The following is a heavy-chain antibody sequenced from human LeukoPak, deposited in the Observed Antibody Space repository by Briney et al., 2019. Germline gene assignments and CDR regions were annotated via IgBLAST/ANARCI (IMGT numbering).Heavy chain of an antibody. V-gene: IGHV4-59*08. CDR3: ARHGRVRAVAGHFDY. D-gene: IGHD6-19*01. Sequence: PSETLSLTCTVSGGSISNYYWSWIRQPPGKGLEWIGYIYYSGSTNYNPSLKSRVTISVDTSKNQFSLKLSSVTAADTAVYYCARHGRVRAVAGHFDYWGQGTLVTVSS. CDR2: IYYSGST. CDR1: GGSISNYY. J-gene: IGHJ4*02.